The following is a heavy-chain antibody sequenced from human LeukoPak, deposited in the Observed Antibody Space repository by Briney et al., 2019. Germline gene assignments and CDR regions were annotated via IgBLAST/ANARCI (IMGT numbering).Heavy chain of an antibody. J-gene: IGHJ4*02. Sequence: GASVKVSCKASGGTFSNYAISWVRQAPGQGLEWMGGIIPIFGAANYAQTFQGRVTITADESTSTAYMELSSLTSEDTAVYYCAREDMFYDYVSGTYPYFDFWGQGTLVIVSS. D-gene: IGHD3-16*02. V-gene: IGHV1-69*01. CDR2: IIPIFGAA. CDR1: GGTFSNYA. CDR3: AREDMFYDYVSGTYPYFDF.